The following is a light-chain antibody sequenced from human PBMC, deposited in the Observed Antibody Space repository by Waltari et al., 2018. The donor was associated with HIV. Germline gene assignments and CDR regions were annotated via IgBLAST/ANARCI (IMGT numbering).Light chain of an antibody. J-gene: IGLJ1*01. CDR3: SSYTSSSTSHV. CDR2: EVS. Sequence: QSALTQPASVSGSPGQSITISCTGTSSAVGGYNYVSWYQQHPAKTPNLMIYEVSNRSSGVANRFSGSKSGSTASLTFSGLQAEDEADYYCSSYTSSSTSHVFGTGTKVTVL. V-gene: IGLV2-14*01. CDR1: SSAVGGYNY.